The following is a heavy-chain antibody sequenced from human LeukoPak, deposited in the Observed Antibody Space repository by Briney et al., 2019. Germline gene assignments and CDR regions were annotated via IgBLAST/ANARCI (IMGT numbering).Heavy chain of an antibody. V-gene: IGHV3-23*01. D-gene: IGHD6-13*01. CDR1: GFTFSNYA. CDR3: AKQSAGSAAWYSLHYDF. CDR2: ISGSTENT. Sequence: SGGSLRLSCAASGFTFSNYAMSWVRQAPGKGLEWVSTISGSTENTYYADSVKGRFTISRDNSKDTLYLQMNGLRAEDTAVYFCAKQSAGSAAWYSLHYDFWGQGTLVTVSS. J-gene: IGHJ4*02.